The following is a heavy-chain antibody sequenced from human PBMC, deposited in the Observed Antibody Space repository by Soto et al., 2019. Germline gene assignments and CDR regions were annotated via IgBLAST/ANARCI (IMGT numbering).Heavy chain of an antibody. CDR2: IYWDDDK. CDR1: GFSLSTSGVG. V-gene: IGHV2-5*02. Sequence: HITLKESGPPLVEPTQTLTLTCTFSGFSLSTSGVGVAWIRQPPGKALEWLALIYWDDDKRYSPFMNNRVTITKDTSKTQVVLTMTNMDPLDTATYYCAHRPTDGSGISSWFYSWGPGILVTVAS. CDR3: AHRPTDGSGISSWFYS. D-gene: IGHD3-10*01. J-gene: IGHJ5*01.